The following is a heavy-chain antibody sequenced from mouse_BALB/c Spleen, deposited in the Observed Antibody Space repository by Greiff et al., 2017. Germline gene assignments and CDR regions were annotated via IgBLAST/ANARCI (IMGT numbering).Heavy chain of an antibody. Sequence: EVQLQQSGPGLVKPSQSLSLTCTVTGYSITSDYAWNWIRQFPGNKLEWMGYISYSGSTSYNPSLKSRISITRDTSKNQFFLQLNSVTTEDTATYYCARGYGNYYFDYWGQGTTLTVSS. CDR1: GYSITSDYA. CDR3: ARGYGNYYFDY. CDR2: ISYSGST. D-gene: IGHD2-1*01. J-gene: IGHJ2*01. V-gene: IGHV3-2*02.